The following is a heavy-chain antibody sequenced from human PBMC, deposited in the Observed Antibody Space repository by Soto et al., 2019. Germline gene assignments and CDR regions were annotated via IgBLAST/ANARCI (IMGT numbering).Heavy chain of an antibody. CDR2: INAGNGNT. D-gene: IGHD5-12*01. V-gene: IGHV1-3*01. CDR3: ARQEEGGYNYCY. J-gene: IGHJ4*02. Sequence: QVQLVQSGAEVKKPGASVKVSCKASGYTFSSYAMHWVRQAPGQRLEWMGWINAGNGNTKYSQKFQGRVTITSDTSASTADMELSSLRSEDTAVYYCARQEEGGYNYCYWGQGALVTVSS. CDR1: GYTFSSYA.